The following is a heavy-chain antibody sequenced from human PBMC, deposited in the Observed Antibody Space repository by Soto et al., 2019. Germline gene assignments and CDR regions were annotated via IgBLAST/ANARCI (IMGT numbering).Heavy chain of an antibody. Sequence: SETLSLTCTVSGGSFSSGNYHWSWIRQPPGKGLEWIGFIYYSRSTYYNPSLKSRVSISQDTPKSQFSLRLSPLTAADTAIYYCARVVDGYNFPFDYWGQGILVTVSS. CDR2: IYYSRST. D-gene: IGHD5-12*01. CDR3: ARVVDGYNFPFDY. CDR1: GGSFSSGNYH. J-gene: IGHJ4*02. V-gene: IGHV4-30-4*01.